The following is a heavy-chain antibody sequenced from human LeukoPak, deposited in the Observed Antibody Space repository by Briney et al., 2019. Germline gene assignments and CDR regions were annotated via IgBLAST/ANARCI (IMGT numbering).Heavy chain of an antibody. Sequence: GGSLRLSCAASGFTFSDYYMSWIRQAPGKGLEWVSYISSSGSTIYYADSVKGRFTISRDNAKNSVSLQMNSLRAEDTAVYFCARPTWTNYMDVWGKGTAVTISS. V-gene: IGHV3-11*04. CDR3: ARPTWTNYMDV. J-gene: IGHJ6*03. CDR2: ISSSGSTI. CDR1: GFTFSDYY. D-gene: IGHD3/OR15-3a*01.